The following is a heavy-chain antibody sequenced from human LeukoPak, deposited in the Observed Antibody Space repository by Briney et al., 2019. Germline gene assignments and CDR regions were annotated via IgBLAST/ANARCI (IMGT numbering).Heavy chain of an antibody. CDR1: GGSISSGGYS. V-gene: IGHV4-30-2*01. CDR2: IYHSGST. CDR3: ARGDSSGYYYPPYFDY. J-gene: IGHJ4*02. D-gene: IGHD3-22*01. Sequence: SETLSLTCAVSGGSISSGGYSWSWIRQPPGKGLEWIGYIYHSGSTYYNPSLKSRVTISVDRSKNQFSLKLSPVTAADTAVYYCARGDSSGYYYPPYFDYWGQGTLVTVSS.